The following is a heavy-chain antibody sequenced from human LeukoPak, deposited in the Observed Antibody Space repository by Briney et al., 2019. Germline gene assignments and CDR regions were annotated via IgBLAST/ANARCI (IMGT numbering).Heavy chain of an antibody. D-gene: IGHD6-13*01. V-gene: IGHV1-18*01. CDR3: ARDGVFRGSSWYYFDY. CDR2: ISAYNGNT. J-gene: IGHJ4*02. CDR1: GYTFTSYG. Sequence: ASVKVSCKASGYTFTSYGISWVRQAPGQGLEWMGWISAYNGNTNYAQKFQGRVTMTRDTSISTAYMELSRLRSDDTAVYYCARDGVFRGSSWYYFDYWGQGTLVTVSS.